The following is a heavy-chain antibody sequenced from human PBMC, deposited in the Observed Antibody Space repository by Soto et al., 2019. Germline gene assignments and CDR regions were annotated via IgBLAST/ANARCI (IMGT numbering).Heavy chain of an antibody. CDR2: IYYSGST. CDR1: GGSISSGGYY. Sequence: PSETLSLTCTVSGGSISSGGYYWSWIRQHPGKGLEWIGYIYYSGSTYYNPSLKSRVTISVDTSKNQFSLKLSSVTAADTAVYYCARDLGYSSSWYRHYYYYGMDVWGQGTTVTVS. D-gene: IGHD6-13*01. CDR3: ARDLGYSSSWYRHYYYYGMDV. J-gene: IGHJ6*02. V-gene: IGHV4-31*03.